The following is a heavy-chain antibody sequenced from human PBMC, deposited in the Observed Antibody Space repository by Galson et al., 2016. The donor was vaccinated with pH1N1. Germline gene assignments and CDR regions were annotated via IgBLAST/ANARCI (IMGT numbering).Heavy chain of an antibody. CDR3: ARGGFYYDSSGPSYAMDV. Sequence: CAISGDSVSSNSAAWNWIRQSPSRGLEWLGRTYYRSKWYNDYAVSVKSRITINPDTSKNQFSLQLNSVTPEDTAVYYRARGGFYYDSSGPSYAMDVWGQGTPVTVSS. CDR1: GDSVSSNSAA. V-gene: IGHV6-1*01. D-gene: IGHD3-22*01. J-gene: IGHJ6*02. CDR2: TYYRSKWYN.